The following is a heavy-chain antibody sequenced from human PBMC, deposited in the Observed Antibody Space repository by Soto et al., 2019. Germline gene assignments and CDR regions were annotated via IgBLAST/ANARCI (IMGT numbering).Heavy chain of an antibody. V-gene: IGHV4-39*01. D-gene: IGHD3-16*01. Sequence: QLQLQESGPGLVKPSETLSLTCSVSGGSIRSSSFYWGWIRQPPGKGLEWIGSIYHSGSTYYNPSLKSRITIPADTSKNQFSLRLSSVTAADTAVYYCARLFGDYMWGTIDYWGQGTLVSVSS. CDR1: GGSIRSSSFY. J-gene: IGHJ4*02. CDR3: ARLFGDYMWGTIDY. CDR2: IYHSGST.